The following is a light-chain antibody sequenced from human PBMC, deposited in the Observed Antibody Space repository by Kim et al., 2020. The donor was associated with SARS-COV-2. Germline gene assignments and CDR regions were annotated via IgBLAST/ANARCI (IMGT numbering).Light chain of an antibody. CDR1: SLRSYY. J-gene: IGLJ2*01. CDR3: NPRDTNDNVI. V-gene: IGLV3-19*01. Sequence: VALGQTVRITCQGDSLRSYYATWYQQKPGQAPILVIYGKNNRPSGIPDRFSGSSSGNTASLTITGAQAEDEADYYCNPRDTNDNVIFGGGTQLTVL. CDR2: GKN.